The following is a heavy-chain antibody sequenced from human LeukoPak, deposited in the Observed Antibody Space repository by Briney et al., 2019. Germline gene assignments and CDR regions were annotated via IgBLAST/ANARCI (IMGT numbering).Heavy chain of an antibody. Sequence: GGSLRLSCAASGFTFDDYGMSWVRQAPGKGPEWVSGINWNGGSTGYADSVKGRFTISRDNAKNSLYLQMNSLRAEDTALYYCARDRTIAAVGYFQHWGQGTLVTVSS. J-gene: IGHJ1*01. V-gene: IGHV3-20*04. D-gene: IGHD6-13*01. CDR1: GFTFDDYG. CDR3: ARDRTIAAVGYFQH. CDR2: INWNGGST.